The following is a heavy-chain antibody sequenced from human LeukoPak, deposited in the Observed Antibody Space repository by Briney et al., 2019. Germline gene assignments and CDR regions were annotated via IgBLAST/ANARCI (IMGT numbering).Heavy chain of an antibody. D-gene: IGHD2-2*01. CDR1: GFTFSSYW. CDR3: ARGGLYCSSTSCSDAFDI. J-gene: IGHJ3*02. Sequence: GGSLRLSCAASGFTFSSYWMHWVRQAPGKGLVWVSRINSDGSSTSYADSVKGRFTISRDNAKNTLYLQMNSLRAEDTAVYYCARGGLYCSSTSCSDAFDIWGQGTMVTASS. V-gene: IGHV3-74*01. CDR2: INSDGSST.